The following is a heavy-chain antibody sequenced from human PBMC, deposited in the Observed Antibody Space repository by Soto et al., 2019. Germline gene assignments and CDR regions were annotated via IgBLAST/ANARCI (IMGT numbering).Heavy chain of an antibody. J-gene: IGHJ6*02. CDR1: GFTFSSYE. Sequence: GGSLRLSCAASGFTFSSYEMNWVRQAPGKGLEWVSYISSSGSTIYYADSVKGRFTISRDNAKNSLYLQMNSLRAEDTAVYYCVRDXVQQQLVASSYYYGMDVWGQGTTVTVSS. CDR2: ISSSGSTI. V-gene: IGHV3-48*03. D-gene: IGHD6-13*01. CDR3: VRDXVQQQLVASSYYYGMDV.